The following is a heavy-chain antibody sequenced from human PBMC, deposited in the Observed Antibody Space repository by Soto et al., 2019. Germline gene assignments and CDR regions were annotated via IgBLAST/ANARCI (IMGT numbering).Heavy chain of an antibody. CDR3: AREHSGFSFDF. J-gene: IGHJ4*02. V-gene: IGHV3-33*01. CDR2: IWYDGSKK. D-gene: IGHD5-12*01. Sequence: GGSLRLSCATSGFTFNTYGMHWVRQAPGKGLEWVAVIWYDGSKKYDADSVKGRFTISRDNSKNTLYLQMNSLRADDTAVYYCAREHSGFSFDFWGQGT. CDR1: GFTFNTYG.